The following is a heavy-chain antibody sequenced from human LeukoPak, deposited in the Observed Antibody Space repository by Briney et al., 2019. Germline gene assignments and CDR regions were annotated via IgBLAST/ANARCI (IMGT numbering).Heavy chain of an antibody. V-gene: IGHV1-69*06. CDR3: AIGPLSSSWYYFDY. Sequence: SVKVSCKASGGTFSSYAISWVRQAPGQGLEWMGGFIPIFGTANYAQKFQGRVTITADKSTSTAYMELSSLRSEDTAVYYCAIGPLSSSWYYFDYWGQGTLVTVSS. CDR2: FIPIFGTA. D-gene: IGHD6-13*01. J-gene: IGHJ4*02. CDR1: GGTFSSYA.